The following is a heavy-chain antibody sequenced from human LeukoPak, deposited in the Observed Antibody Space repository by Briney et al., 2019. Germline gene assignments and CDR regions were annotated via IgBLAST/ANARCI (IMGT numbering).Heavy chain of an antibody. D-gene: IGHD5-12*01. V-gene: IGHV4-59*01. CDR1: GGSISTYY. Sequence: SETLSLTCTVSGGSISTYYWSWIRQPPGKGLELIGYIYYSGSTNYNPSLKSRVTMSVDTSKNQFSLKLSSVTATDTAVYCCARVLRSGRRGYFDYWGQGTLVTVSS. J-gene: IGHJ4*02. CDR2: IYYSGST. CDR3: ARVLRSGRRGYFDY.